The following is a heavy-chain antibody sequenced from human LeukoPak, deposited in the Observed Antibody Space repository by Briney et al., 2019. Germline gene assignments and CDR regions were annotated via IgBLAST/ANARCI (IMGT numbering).Heavy chain of an antibody. V-gene: IGHV5-51*01. J-gene: IGHJ4*02. CDR1: GYTFTNYW. D-gene: IGHD3-16*02. Sequence: GESLKISCKGSGYTFTNYWIGWVRQMPGKGLEWMGIIYPGDSDTRYSPSFKGQVTISVDKSINTAYLQWSSLKASDTAMYYCARLDVWGSYPPLFDYWGQGTLVTVSS. CDR3: ARLDVWGSYPPLFDY. CDR2: IYPGDSDT.